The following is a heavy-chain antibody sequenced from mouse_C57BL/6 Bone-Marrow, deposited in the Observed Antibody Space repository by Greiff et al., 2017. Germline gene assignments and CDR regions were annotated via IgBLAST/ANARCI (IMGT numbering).Heavy chain of an antibody. CDR2: ISSGGSYT. Sequence: EVKLMESGGDLVKPGGSLTLSCAASGFTFSSYGMSWVRQTPDKRLEWVATISSGGSYTYYPDSVKGRFTISRDNAKNTLYLQMSSLKSEDTAMYYCARLTTVLYGYFDVWGTGTTVTVSS. CDR1: GFTFSSYG. CDR3: ARLTTVLYGYFDV. D-gene: IGHD1-1*01. V-gene: IGHV5-6*01. J-gene: IGHJ1*03.